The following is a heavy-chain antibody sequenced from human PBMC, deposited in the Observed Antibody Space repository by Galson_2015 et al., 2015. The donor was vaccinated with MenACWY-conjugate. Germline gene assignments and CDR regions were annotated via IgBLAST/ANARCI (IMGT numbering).Heavy chain of an antibody. V-gene: IGHV3-30*02. CDR3: TRADHRYCSRTNCPFDH. CDR2: IWNDGSRK. Sequence: SLRLSCAASGLTISSYGMHWVRQAPGKGLQWVAFIWNDGSRKYYADSVKGRFTISRDNSENTLYLQMNSLSNEDTAVYYCTRADHRYCSRTNCPFDHWGQGTLVTVSS. D-gene: IGHD2-2*01. CDR1: GLTISSYG. J-gene: IGHJ4*02.